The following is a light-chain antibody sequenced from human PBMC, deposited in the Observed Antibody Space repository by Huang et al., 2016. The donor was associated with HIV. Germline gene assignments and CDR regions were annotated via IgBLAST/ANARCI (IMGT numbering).Light chain of an antibody. CDR2: GAS. CDR1: QSISRN. CDR3: QQYNNWPRT. V-gene: IGKV3-15*01. J-gene: IGKJ1*01. Sequence: EIVMTQSPATLSVSPGERATLSCRASQSISRNLAWYRQIPGQAPWILIYGASTRATGVPARFSGSGSGTEFTLTISSLQSEDFAVYYCQQYNNWPRTFGQGTEVEI.